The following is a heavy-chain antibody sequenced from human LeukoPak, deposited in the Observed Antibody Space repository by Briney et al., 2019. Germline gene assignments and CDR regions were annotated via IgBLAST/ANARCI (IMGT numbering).Heavy chain of an antibody. CDR1: GYTFTGYY. CDR2: INPNSGGT. J-gene: IGHJ4*02. D-gene: IGHD5-18*01. CDR3: ARASVAGLWPFDY. V-gene: IGHV1-2*02. Sequence: ASVKVSCKASGYTFTGYYMHWVRQAPGQGLEWMGWINPNSGGTNYAQKFQGRVTMTRDTSISTAYMELSRLRSDDTAVYYCARASVAGLWPFDYWGQGTLVIVSS.